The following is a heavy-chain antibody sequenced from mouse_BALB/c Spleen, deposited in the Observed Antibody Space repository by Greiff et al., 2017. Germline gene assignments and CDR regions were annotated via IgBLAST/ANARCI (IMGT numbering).Heavy chain of an antibody. Sequence: VQLQQSGPELMKPGASVKISCKASGYSFTSYYMHWVKQSHGKSLEWIGYIDPFNGGTSYNQKFKGKATLTVDKSSSTAYMHLSSLTSEDSAVYYCARKGYGNYGYAMDYWGQGTSVTVSS. V-gene: IGHV1S135*01. CDR1: GYSFTSYY. CDR3: ARKGYGNYGYAMDY. CDR2: IDPFNGGT. D-gene: IGHD2-10*02. J-gene: IGHJ4*01.